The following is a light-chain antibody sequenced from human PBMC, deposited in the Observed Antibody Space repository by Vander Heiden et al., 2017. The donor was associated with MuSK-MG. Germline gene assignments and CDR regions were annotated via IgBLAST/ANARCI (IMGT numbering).Light chain of an antibody. CDR3: QHYKNYPRT. V-gene: IGKV1-5*01. J-gene: IGKJ2*01. CDR1: QSINMW. CDR2: DAS. Sequence: DIQMTQSPSTLSASVGDRVTITCRASQSINMWLAWNQQKPGKAPQVLIYDASNLEGGVPSRFSGSGSGTEFTLTMSSLQPDDFATYYCQHYKNYPRTFGQGTELEIK.